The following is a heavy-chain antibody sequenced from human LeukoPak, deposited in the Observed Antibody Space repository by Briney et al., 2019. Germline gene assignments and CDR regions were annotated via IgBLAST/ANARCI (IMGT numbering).Heavy chain of an antibody. Sequence: SETLSLTCTVSGRSMSSRSYYWRWIRQPPGKGLEWIGSIYYSGSTYYNPSLKSRVTISVDTYKNQFSLKLSSVTAADTAVYYCARDHAEMATISIYYMDVWGKGTTVTVSS. D-gene: IGHD5-24*01. CDR3: ARDHAEMATISIYYMDV. J-gene: IGHJ6*03. CDR2: IYYSGST. CDR1: GRSMSSRSYY. V-gene: IGHV4-39*07.